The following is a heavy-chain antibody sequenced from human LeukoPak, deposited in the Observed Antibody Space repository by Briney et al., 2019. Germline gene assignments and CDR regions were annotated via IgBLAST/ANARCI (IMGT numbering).Heavy chain of an antibody. V-gene: IGHV3-30*03. J-gene: IGHJ4*02. D-gene: IGHD5-18*01. CDR3: ASPMDTAMVEPFDY. CDR1: GFTFDEYG. Sequence: GGSLRLSCEASGFTFDEYGMSWVRQAPGKGLEWVAVISYDGSNKYYADSVKGRFTISRDNSKNTLYLQMNSLRAEDTAVYYCASPMDTAMVEPFDYWGQGTLVTVSS. CDR2: ISYDGSNK.